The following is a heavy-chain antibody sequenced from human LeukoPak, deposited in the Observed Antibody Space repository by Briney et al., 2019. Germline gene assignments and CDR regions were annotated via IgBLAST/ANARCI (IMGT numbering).Heavy chain of an antibody. CDR3: ARLSVSITRRFDL. CDR1: GFALSNYE. J-gene: IGHJ5*02. CDR2: ISKGGATV. Sequence: GGSLRLSCAPSGFALSNYEMTWVRLTPGKGLQWISYISKGGATVLYAESVKGRFTISRDNANSSLYLQMNSLRAEDTAVYFCARLSVSITRRFDLWGQGTFVTVSS. V-gene: IGHV3-48*03. D-gene: IGHD3-3*01.